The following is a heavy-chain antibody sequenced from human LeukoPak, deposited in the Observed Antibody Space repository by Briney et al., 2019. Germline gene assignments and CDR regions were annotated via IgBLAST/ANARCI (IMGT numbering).Heavy chain of an antibody. V-gene: IGHV4-34*01. Sequence: SETLSLTCAVYGGSFSGYYWSWIRQPPGKGLEWIGEINHSGSTNFNPSLKSRVTMSVETSKNQFSLRLTSVTAADTAIYYCARGRSGSPSDYWGQGTLVTVSS. CDR3: ARGRSGSPSDY. CDR1: GGSFSGYY. CDR2: INHSGST. J-gene: IGHJ4*02. D-gene: IGHD1-26*01.